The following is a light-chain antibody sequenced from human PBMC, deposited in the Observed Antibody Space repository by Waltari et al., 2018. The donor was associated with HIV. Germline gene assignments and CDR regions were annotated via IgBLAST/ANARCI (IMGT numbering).Light chain of an antibody. Sequence: QSALTQPASVSGSPGQSITISCTGSNTDVGGYNSVSWYQQHPGKAPKLMIYEVSNRPSGVSNRFSGSKSGNTASLTISGLQTEDEADYYCSSYTSSNTLVFGGGTKLTVL. CDR1: NTDVGGYNS. CDR3: SSYTSSNTLV. CDR2: EVS. J-gene: IGLJ2*01. V-gene: IGLV2-14*01.